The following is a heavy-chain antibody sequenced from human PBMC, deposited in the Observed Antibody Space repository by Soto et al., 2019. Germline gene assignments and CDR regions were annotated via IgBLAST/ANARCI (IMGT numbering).Heavy chain of an antibody. V-gene: IGHV2-5*02. Sequence: QITLKESGPTLVKPTQTLTLTCMFSGFSLTTSGAAVAWIRQSPGKALEWLALLYWDDDKRYNLSLKSRLTITKDTSKNQVVLTMTNMDPVDTGTYYCAHRPVVVGAYYFDYWGQGTLVTVSS. CDR2: LYWDDDK. D-gene: IGHD2-21*01. CDR1: GFSLTTSGAA. CDR3: AHRPVVVGAYYFDY. J-gene: IGHJ4*02.